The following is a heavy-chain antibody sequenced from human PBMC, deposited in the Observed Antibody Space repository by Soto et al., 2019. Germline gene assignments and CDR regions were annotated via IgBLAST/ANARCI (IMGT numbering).Heavy chain of an antibody. J-gene: IGHJ4*02. CDR2: IIPIFGTP. V-gene: IGHV1-69*01. D-gene: IGHD3-10*01. Sequence: QVQLVQSGAEAKKPGSSVKVSCKASGGIFSTYAISWLRQAPGQGLEWMGGIIPIFGTPNYAQRFQGRGTITAEESTSPDYMELSRLRYEDTAVYYCARDRDDYGSGNYYNRIDFWGQGTLVTVSS. CDR1: GGIFSTYA. CDR3: ARDRDDYGSGNYYNRIDF.